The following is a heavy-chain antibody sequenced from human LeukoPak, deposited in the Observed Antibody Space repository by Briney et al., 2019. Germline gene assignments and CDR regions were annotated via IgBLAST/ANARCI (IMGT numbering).Heavy chain of an antibody. CDR2: IYYSGST. J-gene: IGHJ5*02. V-gene: IGHV4-31*03. D-gene: IGHD3-22*01. CDR1: GGSISSGGYY. Sequence: SETLSLTCTVSGGSISSGGYYWSWIRQHPGKGLEWNGYIYYSGSTYYNPSLKSRVTISADTSENRFSLKLSSVTAADTAVYYCARVSSSGYYFDPWGQGTLVTVSS. CDR3: ARVSSSGYYFDP.